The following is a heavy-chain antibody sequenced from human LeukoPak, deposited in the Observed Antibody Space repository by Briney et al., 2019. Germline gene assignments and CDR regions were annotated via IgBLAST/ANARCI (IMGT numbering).Heavy chain of an antibody. Sequence: PSETLSLTCTVSGGFISSDSWSWIRQPAGKGLEWIGRIYTSGSTNYNPSLKSRVTISVDKSKNQFSLKLSSVTAADTAVYYCARVGGTGSGYFFDYWGQGTLVTVSS. J-gene: IGHJ4*02. V-gene: IGHV4-4*07. CDR1: GGFISSDS. CDR3: ARVGGTGSGYFFDY. CDR2: IYTSGST. D-gene: IGHD1-26*01.